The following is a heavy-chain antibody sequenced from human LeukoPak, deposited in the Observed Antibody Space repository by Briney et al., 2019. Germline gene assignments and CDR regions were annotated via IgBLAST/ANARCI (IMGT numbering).Heavy chain of an antibody. CDR1: GYSFTNYW. CDR3: ARHTKFDYGDYVPAYFDY. D-gene: IGHD4-17*01. Sequence: GESLKISCKGSGYSFTNYWIGWVRQMPGKGLEWMGIIYPGDSDTRYSPSFQGQVTISSDKSISTAYLLWSSLKASDTAMYYCARHTKFDYGDYVPAYFDYWGQGTLVTVSS. J-gene: IGHJ4*02. CDR2: IYPGDSDT. V-gene: IGHV5-51*01.